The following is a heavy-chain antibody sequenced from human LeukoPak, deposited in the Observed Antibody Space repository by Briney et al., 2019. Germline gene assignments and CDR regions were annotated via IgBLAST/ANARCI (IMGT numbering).Heavy chain of an antibody. V-gene: IGHV4-34*01. D-gene: IGHD5-24*01. CDR1: GGSFSGYY. CDR2: INHSGST. Sequence: SETLSLTCAVYGGSFSGYYWSWIRQPPGKGLEWIGEINHSGSTNYNPSLKSRVTISVDTSRNQFSLKLSSVTAADTAVYYCARAEMATIKGGYIDIWGQGTMVTVSS. CDR3: ARAEMATIKGGYIDI. J-gene: IGHJ3*02.